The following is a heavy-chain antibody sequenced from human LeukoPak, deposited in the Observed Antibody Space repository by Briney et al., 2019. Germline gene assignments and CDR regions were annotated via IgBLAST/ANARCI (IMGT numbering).Heavy chain of an antibody. D-gene: IGHD2-15*01. V-gene: IGHV1-69*13. Sequence: SVKVSCKASGGTFSSYAISWARQAPGQGLEWMGGIIPIFGTANYAQKFQGRVTITADESTSTAYMELSSLRSEDTAVYYCAIVVAPLAPYYYYYMDVWGKGTTVTVSS. J-gene: IGHJ6*03. CDR3: AIVVAPLAPYYYYYMDV. CDR2: IIPIFGTA. CDR1: GGTFSSYA.